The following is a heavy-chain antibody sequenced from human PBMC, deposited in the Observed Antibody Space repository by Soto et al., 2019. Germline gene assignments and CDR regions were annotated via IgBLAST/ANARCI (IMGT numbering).Heavy chain of an antibody. CDR1: GFTFSNYG. D-gene: IGHD2-15*01. J-gene: IGHJ4*02. Sequence: PGGSLRLSCAASGFTFSNYGMHWVRQAPGKGLEWVAVISYDGSNKYYADSVKGRFTISRDNSKNSVYLQMNSLRAEDTALYYCARDFYGGFSYGPGDNWGQGTLVTVS. CDR2: ISYDGSNK. CDR3: ARDFYGGFSYGPGDN. V-gene: IGHV3-30*03.